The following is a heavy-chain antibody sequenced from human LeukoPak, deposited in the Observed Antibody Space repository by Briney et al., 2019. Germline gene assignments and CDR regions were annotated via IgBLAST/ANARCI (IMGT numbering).Heavy chain of an antibody. J-gene: IGHJ6*03. CDR3: AGRWSLYYYMDV. V-gene: IGHV3-48*02. CDR1: GFTFSSYG. D-gene: IGHD2-15*01. CDR2: ISSGSSTI. Sequence: GGSLRLSCAASGFTFSSYGMNWVRQAPGKGLEWVSYISSGSSTIYYADSVKGRFVISRDNGKDSLFLQMNSLRDEDTAVYYCAGRWSLYYYMDVWGKGTTVTVSS.